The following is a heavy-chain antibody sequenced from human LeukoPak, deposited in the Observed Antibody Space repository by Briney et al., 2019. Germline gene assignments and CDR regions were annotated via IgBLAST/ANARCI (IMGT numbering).Heavy chain of an antibody. Sequence: SQTLSLTCTVSGGSISSGGYYWSWIRQPPGKGLEWIGYIYYSGSTSYNPSLMSRVTISVDTSKNQFSLKLSSVTAADTAVYYCARASGWYSPPVVDYWGQGTLVTVSS. CDR1: GGSISSGGYY. CDR3: ARASGWYSPPVVDY. J-gene: IGHJ4*02. CDR2: IYYSGST. D-gene: IGHD6-19*01. V-gene: IGHV4-61*08.